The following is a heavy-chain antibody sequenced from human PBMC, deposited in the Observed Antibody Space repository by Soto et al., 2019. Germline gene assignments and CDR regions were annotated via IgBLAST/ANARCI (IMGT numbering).Heavy chain of an antibody. CDR2: IYYSGST. D-gene: IGHD3-22*01. CDR3: AISSGYADWFDP. Sequence: QVQLQESGPVLVKPSQTLSLACTVSGGSISSGGYYWSWIRQHPGKGLEWIGYIYYSGSTYYNPSLKSRVTISVDTSKNQFSLKLRSVTAADTAVYYCAISSGYADWFDPWGQGTLVTVSS. V-gene: IGHV4-31*03. J-gene: IGHJ5*02. CDR1: GGSISSGGYY.